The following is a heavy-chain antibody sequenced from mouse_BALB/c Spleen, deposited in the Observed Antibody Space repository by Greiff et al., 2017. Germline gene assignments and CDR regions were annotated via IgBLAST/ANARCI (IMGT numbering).Heavy chain of an antibody. CDR3: ARRGMYDYDSFAY. J-gene: IGHJ3*01. CDR2: INPYNDGT. Sequence: VQLQQSGPELVKPGASVKMSCKASGYTFTSYVMHWVKQKPGQGLEWIGYINPYNDGTKYNEKFKGKATLTSDKSSSTAYMELSSLTSEDSAVYYCARRGMYDYDSFAYWGQGTLVTVSA. D-gene: IGHD2-4*01. V-gene: IGHV1-14*01. CDR1: GYTFTSYV.